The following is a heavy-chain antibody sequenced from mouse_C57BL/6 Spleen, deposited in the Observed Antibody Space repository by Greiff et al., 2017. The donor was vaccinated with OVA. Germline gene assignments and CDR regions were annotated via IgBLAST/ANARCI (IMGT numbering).Heavy chain of an antibody. CDR2: IDPSDSYP. V-gene: IGHV1-69*01. Sequence: QVQLQQPGAELVMPGASVKLSCKASGYTFTSYWMHWVKQRPGQGLEWIGEIDPSDSYPNYNQKFKGKSTLTVDKSSSTAYMQLSSLTSEDSAVYYCARKKGGYYGSSFWYFDVWGTGTTVTVSS. CDR1: GYTFTSYW. D-gene: IGHD1-1*01. J-gene: IGHJ1*03. CDR3: ARKKGGYYGSSFWYFDV.